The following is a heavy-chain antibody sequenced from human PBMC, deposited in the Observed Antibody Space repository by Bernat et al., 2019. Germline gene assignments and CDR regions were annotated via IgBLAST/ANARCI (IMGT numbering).Heavy chain of an antibody. CDR1: GYTFTSYG. D-gene: IGHD3-3*01. Sequence: QVQLVQSGAEVKKPGASVKVSCKASGYTFTSYGISWVRQAPGQGLEWRGWISAYKGNTNYAQKLQGRVTMPTDTSTSRAYMELRSLRSDDTAVYYCARSLTRSYYDFWSGYSPYSHMAVCGKVTPVTVSS. V-gene: IGHV1-18*01. CDR2: ISAYKGNT. CDR3: ARSLTRSYYDFWSGYSPYSHMAV. J-gene: IGHJ6*03.